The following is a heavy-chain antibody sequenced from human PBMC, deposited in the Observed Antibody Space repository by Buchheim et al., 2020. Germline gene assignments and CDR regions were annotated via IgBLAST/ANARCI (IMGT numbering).Heavy chain of an antibody. D-gene: IGHD3-10*01. J-gene: IGHJ4*02. Sequence: QVRLVESGGGVVQPGRSLRLSCAASGFTFSSYGMHWVRQAPGKGLEWVAFIRYDGSNKYYADSVKGRFTISRDNSKNTLYLQMNSLRAEDTAVYYCAKDRYYYGSGSRDYFDYWGQGTL. V-gene: IGHV3-30*02. CDR3: AKDRYYYGSGSRDYFDY. CDR1: GFTFSSYG. CDR2: IRYDGSNK.